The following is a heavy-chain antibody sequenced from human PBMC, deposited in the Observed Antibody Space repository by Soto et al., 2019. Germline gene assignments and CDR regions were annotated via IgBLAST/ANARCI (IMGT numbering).Heavy chain of an antibody. J-gene: IGHJ4*02. Sequence: ASVKVSCKASGYTFTGYYMHWVRQAPGQGLEWMGWINPNSGGTNYAQKFQGRVTMTRDTSISTAYMELSRLRSDDTAVYYCARVQKSIVVVTTPGYWGQGTLVTVSS. CDR2: INPNSGGT. D-gene: IGHD2-21*02. V-gene: IGHV1-2*02. CDR1: GYTFTGYY. CDR3: ARVQKSIVVVTTPGY.